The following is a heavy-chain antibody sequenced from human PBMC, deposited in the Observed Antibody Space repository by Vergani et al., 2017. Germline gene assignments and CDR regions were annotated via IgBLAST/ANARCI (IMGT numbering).Heavy chain of an antibody. D-gene: IGHD6-19*01. J-gene: IGHJ4*02. Sequence: EVQLVPSGAEVKTPGASLRISCKGSGYSFTSYWISWVRQLPGKGLEWMGRIDPSDSYTNYSPSFQGHVTISADTSISTASLQWSSLKASDTAMYYCARRIAVAGAVDYWGQGTLVTVSS. CDR1: GYSFTSYW. V-gene: IGHV5-10-1*03. CDR3: ARRIAVAGAVDY. CDR2: IDPSDSYT.